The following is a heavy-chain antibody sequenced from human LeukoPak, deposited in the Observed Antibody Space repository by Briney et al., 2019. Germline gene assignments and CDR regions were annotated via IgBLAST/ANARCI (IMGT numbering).Heavy chain of an antibody. D-gene: IGHD6-13*01. CDR2: IYYSGST. J-gene: IGHJ4*02. CDR1: GGSISSSSYY. CDR3: ARDVVAAAGSFDY. V-gene: IGHV4-39*07. Sequence: PSETLSLTCTVSGGSISSSSYYWGWIRQPPGKGLEWIGSIYYSGSTYYNPSLKSRVTTSVDTSKNQFSLKLSSVTAADTAVYYCARDVVAAAGSFDYWGQGTLVTVSS.